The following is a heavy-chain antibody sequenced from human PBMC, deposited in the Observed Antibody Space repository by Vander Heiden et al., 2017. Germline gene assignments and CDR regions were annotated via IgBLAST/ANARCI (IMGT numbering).Heavy chain of an antibody. V-gene: IGHV1-18*01. Sequence: QVQPVQPGAAVKKPAASVEVSCKASGYTVTSYGISWVRQAPGQGLEWMGWISAYNGSTNYAQKLQGRVAMTTDTSTSTAYMELRSLGSDDTAVYYGARDVGSWFDPWGQGTLVTVSS. CDR1: GYTVTSYG. CDR3: ARDVGSWFDP. J-gene: IGHJ5*02. CDR2: ISAYNGST. D-gene: IGHD1-26*01.